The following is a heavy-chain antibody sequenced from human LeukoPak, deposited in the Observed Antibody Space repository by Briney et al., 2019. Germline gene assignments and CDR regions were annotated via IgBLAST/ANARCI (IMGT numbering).Heavy chain of an antibody. D-gene: IGHD4-17*01. CDR3: AREPFNDYGLYFDY. V-gene: IGHV1-69*13. Sequence: ASVKVSCKASGGTFNKYGFNWVRQAPGQGLEWMGGIIPVFGTTNYAPKFQGRVTITADESTSTAYMELSSLRSEDTAMYYCAREPFNDYGLYFDYWGQGSLVTVSS. CDR2: IIPVFGTT. CDR1: GGTFNKYG. J-gene: IGHJ4*02.